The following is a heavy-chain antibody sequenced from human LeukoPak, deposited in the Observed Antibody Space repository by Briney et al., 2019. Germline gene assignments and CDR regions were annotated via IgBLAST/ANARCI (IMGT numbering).Heavy chain of an antibody. D-gene: IGHD4-17*01. V-gene: IGHV3-30-3*01. CDR1: GFTFSSYA. CDR3: AGDYPDY. J-gene: IGHJ4*02. CDR2: ISDDGGNT. Sequence: GRSLRLSCAATGFTFSSYAMHWVRQAPGKGLEWVAVISDDGGNTYYAGSVKGRFTISRDNSKNMLYLQMNSLRAEDTAVYYCAGDYPDYWGQGTLVTVSS.